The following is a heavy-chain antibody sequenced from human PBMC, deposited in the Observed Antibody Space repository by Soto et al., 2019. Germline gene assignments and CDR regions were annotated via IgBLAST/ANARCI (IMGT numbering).Heavy chain of an antibody. D-gene: IGHD3-22*01. Sequence: PSETLSLTCTVSGGSISSGGYYWSWIRQHPGKGLEWIGYIYYSGCTYYNPSLKSRVTISVDTSKNQFSLKLSSVTAADTAVYYCARRTNYEDSSGYYYAFDYWGQGTRGTVSS. CDR1: GGSISSGGYY. V-gene: IGHV4-31*03. CDR2: IYYSGCT. CDR3: ARRTNYEDSSGYYYAFDY. J-gene: IGHJ4*02.